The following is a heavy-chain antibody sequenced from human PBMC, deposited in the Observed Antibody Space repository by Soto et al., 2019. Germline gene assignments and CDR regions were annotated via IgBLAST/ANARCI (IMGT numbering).Heavy chain of an antibody. CDR1: GGLFSSFA. J-gene: IGHJ4*02. CDR2: IIPVFGTT. D-gene: IGHD3-16*01. CDR3: ARGGGPYVWFNEF. Sequence: QEQLVQSGAEVQKPGASVKVSCKDSGGLFSSFAISWVRQAPGQGLEWMGGIIPVFGTTNSAQKFQGRVKITADESTNTAYMELSSLTSDDTAMYYCARGGGPYVWFNEFWGQGTQVTVSS. V-gene: IGHV1-69*01.